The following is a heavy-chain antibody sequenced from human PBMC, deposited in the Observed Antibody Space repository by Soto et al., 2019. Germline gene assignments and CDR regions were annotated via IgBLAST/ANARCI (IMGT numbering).Heavy chain of an antibody. V-gene: IGHV3-23*01. D-gene: IGHD3-3*01. CDR1: GITFSSYA. CDR3: AKDRYPITIFGVVSPPYGTDV. CDR2: ISGSGGST. Sequence: PGGSLRLSCAASGITFSSYAMSWVRQAPGKGLEWVSAISGSGGSTHYADSVKGRFTILRDNSKNTLYLQMNTLRADDTAVYYCAKDRYPITIFGVVSPPYGTDVWGQGTTVTVSS. J-gene: IGHJ6*02.